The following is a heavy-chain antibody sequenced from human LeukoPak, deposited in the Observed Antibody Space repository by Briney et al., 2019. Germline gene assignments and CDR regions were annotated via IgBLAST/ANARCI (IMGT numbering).Heavy chain of an antibody. Sequence: HPGGSLRLSCAASKSTFSSFAITWVRQAPGKGLEWVSSISGSGHSTYYADSVRGRFTISRDNSKNTLYLQMNSLRDEDTAVYYCARARPWDSSRSYYFGMDVWGHGTTVTVSS. CDR1: KSTFSSFA. V-gene: IGHV3-23*01. J-gene: IGHJ6*02. CDR2: ISGSGHST. CDR3: ARARPWDSSRSYYFGMDV. D-gene: IGHD3-22*01.